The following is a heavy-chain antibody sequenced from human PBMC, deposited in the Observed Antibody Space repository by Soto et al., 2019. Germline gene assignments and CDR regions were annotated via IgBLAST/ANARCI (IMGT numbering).Heavy chain of an antibody. CDR2: IIPIFGTA. D-gene: IGHD6-13*01. V-gene: IGHV1-69*19. CDR3: ARERGHLVPSRYYFDY. CDR1: GGTFSSYA. Sequence: QVQLVQSGAEVKKPGSSVKVSCKASGGTFSSYAISWVRQAPGQGLEWMGGIIPIFGTANYAQKFQGRVTSTADQPTSTAYMELSSLRSEDTAVYYCARERGHLVPSRYYFDYWGQETLVTVSS. J-gene: IGHJ4*02.